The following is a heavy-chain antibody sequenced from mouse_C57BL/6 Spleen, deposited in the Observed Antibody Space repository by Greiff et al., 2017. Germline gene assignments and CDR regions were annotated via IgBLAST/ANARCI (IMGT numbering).Heavy chain of an antibody. V-gene: IGHV1-50*01. D-gene: IGHD2-3*01. CDR3: ARYDGYFDY. J-gene: IGHJ2*01. Sequence: QVQLKQPGAELVKPGASVKLSCKASGYTFTSYWMQWVKQRPGQGLEWIGEIDPSDSYTNYNQKFKGKATLTVDTSSNTAYMQLSSLTSEDSAVYYCARYDGYFDYWGQGTTPTVSS. CDR2: IDPSDSYT. CDR1: GYTFTSYW.